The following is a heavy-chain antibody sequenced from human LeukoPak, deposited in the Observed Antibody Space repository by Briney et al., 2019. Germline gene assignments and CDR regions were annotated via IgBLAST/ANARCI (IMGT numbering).Heavy chain of an antibody. J-gene: IGHJ4*02. Sequence: PGGSLRLSCAASGFSFSSYWMSWVRQAPGKGLEWVANIKQDGSEKYYVDSVKGRFTISRDNAKNSLYLQVNSLRAEDTAVYYCARVVGSGWYRNYFDNWGQGTLVTVSS. CDR3: ARVVGSGWYRNYFDN. CDR1: GFSFSSYW. D-gene: IGHD6-19*01. V-gene: IGHV3-7*01. CDR2: IKQDGSEK.